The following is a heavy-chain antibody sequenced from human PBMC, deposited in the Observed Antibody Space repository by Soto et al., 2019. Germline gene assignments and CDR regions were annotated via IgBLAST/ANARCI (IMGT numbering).Heavy chain of an antibody. V-gene: IGHV3-23*01. J-gene: IGHJ6*02. CDR2: ISGSGAGT. Sequence: EVQMLESGGGLVQPGGSLRLACAGSGFTFSSYAITWVRQAPGKGLEWVSGISGSGAGTFYADSVKGRFTISRDKFKNPLYLLISGRRDDATAVYYCVRGLVPRYYGAVIYGVDVWGQGTTVTVSS. D-gene: IGHD1-26*01. CDR1: GFTFSSYA. CDR3: VRGLVPRYYGAVIYGVDV.